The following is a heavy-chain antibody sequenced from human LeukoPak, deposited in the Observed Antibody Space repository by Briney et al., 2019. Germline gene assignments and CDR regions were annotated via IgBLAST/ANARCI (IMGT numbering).Heavy chain of an antibody. Sequence: GASVKVSCKASGYTFTSYGISWVLQAPGQGLEWMGWISAYNGNTNYAQKLQGRVTMTTDTSTSTAYMELRSLRSDDTAVYYCARAPPDFWSGYYTFDYWGQGTLVTVSS. CDR3: ARAPPDFWSGYYTFDY. CDR2: ISAYNGNT. V-gene: IGHV1-18*01. D-gene: IGHD3-3*01. CDR1: GYTFTSYG. J-gene: IGHJ4*02.